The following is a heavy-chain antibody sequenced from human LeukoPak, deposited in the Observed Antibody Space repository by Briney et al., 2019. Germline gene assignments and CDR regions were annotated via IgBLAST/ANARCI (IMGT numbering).Heavy chain of an antibody. J-gene: IGHJ4*02. D-gene: IGHD6-13*01. Sequence: ASVKVSCKASGYTFSSYGISWVRQAPGQGLEWMGWINPNSGGTNYAQKFQGRVTMTRDTSISTAYMELSRLRSDDTAVYYCARELIAAAGSGSWGYWGQGTLVTVSS. CDR3: ARELIAAAGSGSWGY. V-gene: IGHV1-2*02. CDR2: INPNSGGT. CDR1: GYTFSSYG.